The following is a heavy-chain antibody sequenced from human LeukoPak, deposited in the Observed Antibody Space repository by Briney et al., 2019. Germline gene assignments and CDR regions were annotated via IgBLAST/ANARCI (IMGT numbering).Heavy chain of an antibody. Sequence: GASLQISCKGSGYSFTSYWIGWVRQMPGKGLEWMGIIYPGDSDTRYSPSFQGQVTISADKSISTAYLQWSSLKASDTAMYYCARHEPFSYYYGSGSPTPGFDPWGQGTLVTVSS. CDR3: ARHEPFSYYYGSGSPTPGFDP. CDR2: IYPGDSDT. V-gene: IGHV5-51*01. CDR1: GYSFTSYW. D-gene: IGHD3-10*01. J-gene: IGHJ5*02.